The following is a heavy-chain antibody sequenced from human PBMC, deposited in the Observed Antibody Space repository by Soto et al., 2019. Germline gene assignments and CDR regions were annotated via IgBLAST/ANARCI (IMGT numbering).Heavy chain of an antibody. CDR3: ARGGYCSSTSCYPQYSQH. Sequence: QVQLVESGGGLVKPGGSLRLSCAASGFTFSDYYMTWIRQAPGKGLEWVSYISSSGTTIYYEDSMKGRFTVSRDNAKNSLYLQMNSLRADDTAVYYCARGGYCSSTSCYPQYSQHWGQGTLVTVSS. J-gene: IGHJ1*01. D-gene: IGHD2-2*01. CDR2: ISSSGTTI. CDR1: GFTFSDYY. V-gene: IGHV3-11*01.